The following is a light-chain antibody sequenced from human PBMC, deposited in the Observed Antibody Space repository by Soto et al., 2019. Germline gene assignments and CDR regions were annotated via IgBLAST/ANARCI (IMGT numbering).Light chain of an antibody. CDR1: QSVSSYY. Sequence: EIVLTQSPGTLSLSPGERATLSCLASQSVSSYYFAWYQQKPGQAPRLLIYGISSRATGIPDRFSGSGSGTDFTLTISRLEPEDFAVYYCQQYGSSPYPFGQGTRLEIK. CDR2: GIS. CDR3: QQYGSSPYP. V-gene: IGKV3-20*01. J-gene: IGKJ5*01.